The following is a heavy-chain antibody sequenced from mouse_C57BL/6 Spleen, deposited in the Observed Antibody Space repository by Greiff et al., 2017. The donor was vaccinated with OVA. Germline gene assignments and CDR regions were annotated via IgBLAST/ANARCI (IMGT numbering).Heavy chain of an antibody. CDR2: IYPSDSET. V-gene: IGHV1-61*01. D-gene: IGHD1-1*01. Sequence: QVQLQQPGAELVRPGSSVKLSCKASGYTFTSYWMDWVKQRPGQGLEWIGNIYPSDSETHYNQKFKDKATLTVDKSSSTAYMPLSSLTSEDSAVYYCAREITTVVATGRYFDVWGTGTTVTVSS. J-gene: IGHJ1*03. CDR3: AREITTVVATGRYFDV. CDR1: GYTFTSYW.